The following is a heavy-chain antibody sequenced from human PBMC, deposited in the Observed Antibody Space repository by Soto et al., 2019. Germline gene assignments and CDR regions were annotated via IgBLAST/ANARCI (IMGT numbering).Heavy chain of an antibody. CDR3: ARSESGYDFMRLFDY. CDR1: GYNVSSYW. V-gene: IGHV5-51*07. D-gene: IGHD5-12*01. CDR2: IYPGDSDT. J-gene: IGHJ4*02. Sequence: GQAQKISGKGSGYNVSSYWRCWVHQIPGKGLEWMGIIYPGDSDTRYSPSFQGQVTISADKSISTAYLQWSSLKASDTAMYYCARSESGYDFMRLFDYWGQGTLVTSPQ.